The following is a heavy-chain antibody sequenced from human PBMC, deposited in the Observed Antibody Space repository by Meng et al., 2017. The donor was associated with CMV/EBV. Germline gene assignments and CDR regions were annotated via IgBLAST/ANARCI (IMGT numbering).Heavy chain of an antibody. CDR2: TYHRSRWYN. Sequence: ISGDSVSGNSAIWPLIRQSPSRGLEWLGRTYHRSRWYNDYAVSVKSRIIITPDTSKNHFSLQLNSVTPEDTAIYYCTRSDGRNHFDYWGLGSLVTVSS. J-gene: IGHJ4*02. CDR3: TRSDGRNHFDY. D-gene: IGHD1-26*01. CDR1: GDSVSGNSAI. V-gene: IGHV6-1*01.